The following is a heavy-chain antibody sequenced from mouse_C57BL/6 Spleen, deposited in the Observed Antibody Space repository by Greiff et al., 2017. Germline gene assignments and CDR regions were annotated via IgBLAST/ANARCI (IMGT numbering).Heavy chain of an antibody. CDR2: IDPENGDT. CDR1: GFNIKDDY. V-gene: IGHV14-4*01. Sequence: VQLQQSGAELVRPGASVKLSCTASGFNIKDDYMHWVKQRPEQGLEWIGWIDPENGDTEYASKFQGKATITADTSSNTAYLQLSSLTSEDTAVYYWTTVDYDGDCWGQGTTLTVSS. D-gene: IGHD2-4*01. J-gene: IGHJ2*01. CDR3: TTVDYDGDC.